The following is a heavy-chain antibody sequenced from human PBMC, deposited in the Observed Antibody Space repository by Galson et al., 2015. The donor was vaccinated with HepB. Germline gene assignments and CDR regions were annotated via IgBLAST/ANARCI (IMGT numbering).Heavy chain of an antibody. CDR3: AKGLTSGSPYRAFEM. Sequence: SLRLSCAASGFTLNIYDMIWVRQAPGKGLEWVSIIGYTGSYTFYAESVKGRFTISRDTSRNTLSLQMNSLRAEDTAVYYCAKGLTSGSPYRAFEMWGQGTMVTVSS. J-gene: IGHJ3*02. D-gene: IGHD3-22*01. CDR2: IGYTGSYT. V-gene: IGHV3-23*01. CDR1: GFTLNIYD.